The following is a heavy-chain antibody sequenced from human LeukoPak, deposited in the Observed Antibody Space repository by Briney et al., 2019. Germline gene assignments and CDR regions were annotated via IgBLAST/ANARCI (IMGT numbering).Heavy chain of an antibody. CDR2: IIPIFGTA. D-gene: IGHD5-18*01. V-gene: IGHV1-69*01. CDR1: GGTFSSYA. Sequence: SVKVSCKASGGTFSSYAISWVRQAPGQGLEWMGGIIPIFGTANYAQKFQGRATITADESTSTAYMELSSLRSEDTAVYYCAREGHVDTVFDIWGQGTMVTVSS. CDR3: AREGHVDTVFDI. J-gene: IGHJ3*02.